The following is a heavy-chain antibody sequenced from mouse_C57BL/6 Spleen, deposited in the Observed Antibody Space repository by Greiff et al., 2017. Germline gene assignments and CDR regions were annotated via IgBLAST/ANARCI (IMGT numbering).Heavy chain of an antibody. Sequence: DVQLVESGGGLVQPKGSLKLSCAASGFSFNTYAMNWVRQAPGKGLEWVARIRSKSNNYATYYADSVKDRFTISRDDSESMLYLQMNNLKTEDTAMYYCVRHGITTVPYAMDYWGQGTSVTVSS. CDR2: IRSKSNNYAT. CDR3: VRHGITTVPYAMDY. J-gene: IGHJ4*01. V-gene: IGHV10-1*01. D-gene: IGHD1-1*01. CDR1: GFSFNTYA.